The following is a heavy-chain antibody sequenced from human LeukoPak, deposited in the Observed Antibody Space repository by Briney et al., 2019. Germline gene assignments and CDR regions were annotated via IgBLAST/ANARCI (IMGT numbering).Heavy chain of an antibody. CDR2: MSYDEKK. CDR1: GFTFSDYG. J-gene: IGHJ4*02. V-gene: IGHV3-30*04. CDR3: ARMGSIAVANPDFDY. D-gene: IGHD6-19*01. Sequence: GESLSLSCAASGFTFSDYGLYWVSQAPGKGLEWVATMSYDEKKYHADSVKGRFTISRDNSKSTLYLQMNGLRAEDTAVYYCARMGSIAVANPDFDYWGQGTLVTVSS.